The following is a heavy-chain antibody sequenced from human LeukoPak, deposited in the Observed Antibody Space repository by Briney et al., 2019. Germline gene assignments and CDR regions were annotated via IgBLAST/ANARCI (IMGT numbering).Heavy chain of an antibody. V-gene: IGHV3-7*01. CDR1: GFTFSTYW. CDR3: ARGTSGYAI. D-gene: IGHD2-2*01. J-gene: IGHJ3*02. Sequence: GGSLRLSCAASGFTFSTYWMSWGRQAPGKGLEWVANIKQDGSEKHYVDSVKGRFTISRDNAKNSLYLQMNSLRAEDTAVYYCARGTSGYAIWGQGTMVTVSS. CDR2: IKQDGSEK.